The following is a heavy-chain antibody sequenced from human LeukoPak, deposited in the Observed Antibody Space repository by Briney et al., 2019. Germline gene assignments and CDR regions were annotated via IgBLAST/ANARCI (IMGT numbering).Heavy chain of an antibody. Sequence: SETLSLTCTVSGGSISSSSYYWGWIRQPPGKGLEWIGSIYYSGSTYYNPSLKSRVTISVDTSKNQFSLKLSSVTAADTAVYYCASRYCTNGVCYSDYWGQGTLVTVSS. V-gene: IGHV4-39*01. J-gene: IGHJ4*02. CDR2: IYYSGST. CDR1: GGSISSSSYY. D-gene: IGHD2-8*01. CDR3: ASRYCTNGVCYSDY.